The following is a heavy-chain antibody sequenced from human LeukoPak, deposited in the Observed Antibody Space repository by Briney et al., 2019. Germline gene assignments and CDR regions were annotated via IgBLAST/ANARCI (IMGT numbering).Heavy chain of an antibody. V-gene: IGHV4-39*07. CDR3: VRDDALVRGPTARNWFDP. CDR1: GGSIRGSNYY. CDR2: IYYSGTA. D-gene: IGHD3-10*01. J-gene: IGHJ5*02. Sequence: SETLSLTCTVSGGSIRGSNYYWDWIRQTPGKGLEWIGGIYYSGTAYYNPSLKSRVTISVDTSKNQFSLKVSSVTAADTAVYYCVRDDALVRGPTARNWFDPWGQGALVTVSS.